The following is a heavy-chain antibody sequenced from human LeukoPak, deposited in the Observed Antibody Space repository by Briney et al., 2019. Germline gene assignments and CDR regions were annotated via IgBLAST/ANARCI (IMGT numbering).Heavy chain of an antibody. CDR1: GFTFSSYA. V-gene: IGHV3-23*01. CDR3: ANVARGGGFYYYDSSGYYFDY. D-gene: IGHD3-22*01. Sequence: GGSLRLSCAASGFTFSSYAMSWVRQAPGKGLEWVSAISGSGGSTYYADSVKGRFTISRDNSKNTLYLQMNSLRAEDTAVYYCANVARGGGFYYYDSSGYYFDYWGQGTLVSVSS. CDR2: ISGSGGST. J-gene: IGHJ4*02.